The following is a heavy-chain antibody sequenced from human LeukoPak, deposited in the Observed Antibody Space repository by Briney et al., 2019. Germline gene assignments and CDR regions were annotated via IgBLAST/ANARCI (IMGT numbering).Heavy chain of an antibody. V-gene: IGHV3-7*03. D-gene: IGHD2-2*01. CDR1: GFTFSSSW. Sequence: GGSLRLSCVASGFTFSSSWMSWVRRASGKGLEWVANIKQDGTEEYYVDSVRGRFSISKDNAKNSLYLQMNSLRAEDTAVYYCARDPCHGALDYWGQGALVTVSS. CDR3: ARDPCHGALDY. CDR2: IKQDGTEE. J-gene: IGHJ4*02.